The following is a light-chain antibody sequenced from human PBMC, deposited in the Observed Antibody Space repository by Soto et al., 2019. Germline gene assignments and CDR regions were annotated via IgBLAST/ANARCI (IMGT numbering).Light chain of an antibody. Sequence: EIVMTQSPATLSVSPGERATFSCRASQSVSSNLAWYQQKPGQAPRLLIYGGSIRATGIPARFSGSGSGTEFTLTISTLQSEDFAIYYCQHYNNWPPWTFGQGTKVDIK. CDR3: QHYNNWPPWT. J-gene: IGKJ1*01. CDR1: QSVSSN. V-gene: IGKV3-15*01. CDR2: GGS.